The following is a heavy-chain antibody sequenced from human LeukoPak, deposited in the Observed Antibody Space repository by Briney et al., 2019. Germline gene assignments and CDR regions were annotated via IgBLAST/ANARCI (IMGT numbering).Heavy chain of an antibody. Sequence: GGSLRLSCAASGFTFSSYSMNWVRQAPGKGLEWVSSISSSSSYIYYADSVKGRFTISRDNAKNTLYLQMNSLRAEDTAVYYCAKDIGPIAAAGTSGLNYYYYGMDVWGEGTTVTVSS. J-gene: IGHJ6*04. D-gene: IGHD6-13*01. CDR3: AKDIGPIAAAGTSGLNYYYYGMDV. CDR2: ISSSSSYI. V-gene: IGHV3-21*01. CDR1: GFTFSSYS.